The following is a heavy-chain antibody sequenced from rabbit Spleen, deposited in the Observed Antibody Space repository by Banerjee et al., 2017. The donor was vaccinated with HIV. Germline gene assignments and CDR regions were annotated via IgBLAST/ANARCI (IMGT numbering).Heavy chain of an antibody. CDR1: GFSFSSSYW. V-gene: IGHV1S45*01. D-gene: IGHD4-2*01. J-gene: IGHJ4*01. CDR3: TRGDFCFNL. CDR2: IYAGDSGST. Sequence: QEQLEESGGGLVKPEGSLTLTCTASGFSFSSSYWICWVRQAPGKGLEWIACIYAGDSGSTYYASWAKGRFTISKTSSTSVTLQMTSLPGADTATYFCTRGDFCFNLWGPGTLVTVS.